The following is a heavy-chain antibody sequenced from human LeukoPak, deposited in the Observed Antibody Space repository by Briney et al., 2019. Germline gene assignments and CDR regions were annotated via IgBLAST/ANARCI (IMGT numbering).Heavy chain of an antibody. CDR3: ARTQGCSGGGCYRLYYYYMDV. CDR2: IIPIFGTA. D-gene: IGHD2-15*01. Sequence: SVKVSCKASGGTFSSYAISWVRQAPGQGLEWMGRIIPIFGTANYAQKFQGRVTITTDESTSTAYMELSSLRSEDTAVYYCARTQGCSGGGCYRLYYYYMDVWGKGTTVTVSS. CDR1: GGTFSSYA. J-gene: IGHJ6*03. V-gene: IGHV1-69*05.